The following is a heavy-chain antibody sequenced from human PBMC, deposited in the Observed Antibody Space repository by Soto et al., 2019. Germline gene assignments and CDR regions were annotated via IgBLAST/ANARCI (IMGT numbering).Heavy chain of an antibody. CDR2: INHSGST. CDR3: ARGVQWLVRAFDY. V-gene: IGHV4-34*01. J-gene: IGHJ4*02. D-gene: IGHD6-19*01. CDR1: GGSFSGYY. Sequence: PSETLSLTCAVYGGSFSGYYWSWIRQPPGKGLEWIGEINHSGSTNYNPSLKSRVTISVDTSKNQFSLKLSSVTAADTAVYYCARGVQWLVRAFDYWGQATLVTVSS.